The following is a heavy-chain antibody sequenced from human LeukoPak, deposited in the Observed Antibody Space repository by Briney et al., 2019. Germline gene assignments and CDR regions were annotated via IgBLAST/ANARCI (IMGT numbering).Heavy chain of an antibody. CDR3: ARPDDSSGYYSHDAFDI. V-gene: IGHV4-39*01. J-gene: IGHJ3*02. CDR2: IYYSGST. Sequence: SETLSLTCTVSGGSISSSSYYWGWIRQPPGKGLEWNGSIYYSGSTYYNPSLKSRVTISVDTSKNQFSLKLSSVTAADTAVYYCARPDDSSGYYSHDAFDIWGQGTMVTVSS. D-gene: IGHD3-22*01. CDR1: GGSISSSSYY.